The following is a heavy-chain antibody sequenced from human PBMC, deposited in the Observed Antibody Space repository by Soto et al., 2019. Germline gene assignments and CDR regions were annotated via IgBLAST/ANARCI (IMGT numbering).Heavy chain of an antibody. D-gene: IGHD4-17*01. CDR1: GFTFSNAW. CDR3: TTGGGDYVLAEDDY. CDR2: IKSKTDGGTT. J-gene: IGHJ4*02. Sequence: GGSLRLSCAASGFTFSNAWMNWVRQAPGKGLEWVGRIKSKTDGGTTDYAAPVKGRFTISRDDSKNTLYLQMNSLKTEDTAVYYCTTGGGDYVLAEDDYWGQGTLVTVSS. V-gene: IGHV3-15*07.